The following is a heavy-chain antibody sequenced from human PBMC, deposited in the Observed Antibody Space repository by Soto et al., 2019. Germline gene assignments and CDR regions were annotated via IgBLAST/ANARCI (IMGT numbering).Heavy chain of an antibody. CDR3: ARDSNSGYDWSVAS. V-gene: IGHV1-18*01. J-gene: IGHJ4*02. Sequence: QVQLVQSGAEVKKPGASVKVSCKASGYTFTSYGISWVRQAPGQGLEWMGWISAYNGNTNYAQKLQGRVTMTTDTSTSTAYRERRSLISDATAVYYCARDSNSGYDWSVASWGQGTLVTVSS. CDR2: ISAYNGNT. CDR1: GYTFTSYG. D-gene: IGHD5-12*01.